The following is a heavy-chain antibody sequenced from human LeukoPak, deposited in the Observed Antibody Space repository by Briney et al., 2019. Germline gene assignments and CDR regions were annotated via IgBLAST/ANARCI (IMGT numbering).Heavy chain of an antibody. V-gene: IGHV3-11*01. D-gene: IGHD1-1*01. CDR3: AKSRSGSANWALQIFDN. Sequence: GGSLRLSCAASGFKIDDYYMSWIRQAPGKGLEWVSHISLSGGTIHYADYVKGRFTISRDNSKNSLFVQMNSLRAEDTAVYFCAKSRSGSANWALQIFDNWGQGTLVTVSS. CDR1: GFKIDDYY. J-gene: IGHJ4*02. CDR2: ISLSGGTI.